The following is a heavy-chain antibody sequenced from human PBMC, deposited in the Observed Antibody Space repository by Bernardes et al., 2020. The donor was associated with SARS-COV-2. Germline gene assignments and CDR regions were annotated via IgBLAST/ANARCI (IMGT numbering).Heavy chain of an antibody. D-gene: IGHD3-10*01. CDR3: ARDHVAPLNSGSYSFYYYYGMDV. V-gene: IGHV3-21*01. J-gene: IGHJ6*02. CDR2: ISSSSSYI. CDR1: GFTFSSYS. Sequence: GGSLRLSCAASGFTFSSYSMNWVRQAPGKGLEWVSSISSSSSYIYYADSVKGRFTISRDNAKNSLYLQMNSLRAEDTAVYYCARDHVAPLNSGSYSFYYYYGMDVWGQGTTVTVSS.